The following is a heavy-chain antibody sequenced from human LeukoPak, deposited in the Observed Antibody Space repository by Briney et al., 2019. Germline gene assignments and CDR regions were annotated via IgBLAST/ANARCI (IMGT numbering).Heavy chain of an antibody. CDR2: ISSSGSTI. CDR1: GFTFSSYE. Sequence: PGGSLRLSCAASGFTFSSYEMNWVRQAPGKGLEWVSYISSSGSTIYYADSVKGRFTISRDNAKNSLYLQMNSLRAEDTAVYYCARVYYKHSYGYPYYFDYWGQGTLVTVSS. D-gene: IGHD5-18*01. CDR3: ARVYYKHSYGYPYYFDY. J-gene: IGHJ4*02. V-gene: IGHV3-48*03.